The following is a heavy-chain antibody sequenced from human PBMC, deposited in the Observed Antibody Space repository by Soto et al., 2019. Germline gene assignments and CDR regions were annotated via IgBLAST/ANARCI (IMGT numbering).Heavy chain of an antibody. J-gene: IGHJ4*02. Sequence: QLQLQESGSGLVKPSQTLSLTCAVSGGSISSGGYSWSWIRQPPGKGLEWIGYIYHSGSTYYNPSLKSRVTTSVARSKTQFSLKLSSVTAADTAVYYSASGQVVAAQHWGQGTLVTVSS. CDR1: GGSISSGGYS. CDR3: ASGQVVAAQH. V-gene: IGHV4-30-2*01. D-gene: IGHD2-15*01. CDR2: IYHSGST.